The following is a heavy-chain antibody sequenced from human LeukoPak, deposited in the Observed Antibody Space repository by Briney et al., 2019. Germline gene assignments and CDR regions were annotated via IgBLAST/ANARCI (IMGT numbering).Heavy chain of an antibody. CDR3: AVKLGYCSGGSCTGRFDP. CDR1: GYTFTSYD. V-gene: IGHV1-8*01. CDR2: MNPNSGNT. Sequence: GASVTVSCKASGYTFTSYDINWVRQATGQGLEWMGWMNPNSGNTGYAQKFQGRVTMTRNTSISTAYMELSSLRSEDTAVYYCAVKLGYCSGGSCTGRFDPWGQGTLVTVSS. J-gene: IGHJ5*02. D-gene: IGHD2-15*01.